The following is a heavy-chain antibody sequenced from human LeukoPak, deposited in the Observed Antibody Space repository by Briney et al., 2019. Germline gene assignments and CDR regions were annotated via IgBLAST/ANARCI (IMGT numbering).Heavy chain of an antibody. CDR1: GGSISSSSYY. Sequence: PSETLSLTCTVSGGSISSSSYYWGWIRQPPGKGLEWIGSIYYSGSTYYNPSLKSRVTISVDTSKNQFSLKLSSVTAADTAVYYCASSRDGYNYVNYWGQGTLVTVSS. J-gene: IGHJ4*02. D-gene: IGHD5-24*01. CDR3: ASSRDGYNYVNY. CDR2: IYYSGST. V-gene: IGHV4-39*01.